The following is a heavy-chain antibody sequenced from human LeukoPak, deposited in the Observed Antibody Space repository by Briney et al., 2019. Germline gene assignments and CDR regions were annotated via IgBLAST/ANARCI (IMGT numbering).Heavy chain of an antibody. CDR3: AKVPPSPGLFGVVTLSHWFDP. D-gene: IGHD3-3*01. V-gene: IGHV3-23*01. Sequence: GGSLRLSCAASGFTFSSYAMSWVRQAPGKGLEWVSAISGSGGSTYYADSVRGRFTISRDNSKNTLYLQMNSLRAEDTAVYYCAKVPPSPGLFGVVTLSHWFDPWGQGTLVTVSS. CDR2: ISGSGGST. CDR1: GFTFSSYA. J-gene: IGHJ5*02.